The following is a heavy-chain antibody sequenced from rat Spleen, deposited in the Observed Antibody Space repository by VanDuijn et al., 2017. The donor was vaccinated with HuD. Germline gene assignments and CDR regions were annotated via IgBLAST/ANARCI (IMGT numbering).Heavy chain of an antibody. Sequence: EVRLVESGGGLVRPGGSLKVSCEASGFIFRNYDMVWVRQAPTKGLEWVAAISPSGGTTYYPDSVKGRFTVSRDKAKTTLYLQMASLRSEDTATYYCARQGGIVMPTSGYWYFDFWGPGTMVTVSS. V-gene: IGHV5-25*01. CDR3: ARQGGIVMPTSGYWYFDF. D-gene: IGHD1-12*01. CDR1: GFIFRNYD. J-gene: IGHJ1*01. CDR2: ISPSGGTT.